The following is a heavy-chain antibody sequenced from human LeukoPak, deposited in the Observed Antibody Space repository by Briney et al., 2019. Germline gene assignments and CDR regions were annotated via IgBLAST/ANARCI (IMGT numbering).Heavy chain of an antibody. CDR2: IKPDGTTK. D-gene: IGHD2-21*01. J-gene: IGHJ4*02. CDR1: GFPFSSYS. Sequence: GGSLRLSCAASGFPFSSYSMTWVRQAPGKGLEWVANIKPDGTTKFYVDSVKGRFTISRDNALNSLYLQMNSLRAEDTAIYYCARSIPYGATWYGRSDYWGQGTLVTVSS. CDR3: ARSIPYGATWYGRSDY. V-gene: IGHV3-7*03.